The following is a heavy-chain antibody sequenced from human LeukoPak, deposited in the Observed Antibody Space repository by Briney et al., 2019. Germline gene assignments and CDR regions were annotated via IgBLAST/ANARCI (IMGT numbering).Heavy chain of an antibody. CDR1: VFTFSSYW. CDR2: IKQDGSEK. J-gene: IGHJ4*02. Sequence: GGSLRLSCAASVFTFSSYWMSWVRQAPGKGLEWVANIKQDGSEKYYVDSGKGRFTISRDNAKNSLYLQMNSLRDEDTAVYYCARKLILDYWGQGTLVTVSS. V-gene: IGHV3-7*01. CDR3: ARKLILDY.